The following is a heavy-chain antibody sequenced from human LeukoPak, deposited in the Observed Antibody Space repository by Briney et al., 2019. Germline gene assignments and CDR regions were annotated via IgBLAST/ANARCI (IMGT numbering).Heavy chain of an antibody. V-gene: IGHV3-30*04. CDR2: ISYDGSNK. Sequence: GGSLRLSCAASGFAFSSYAMHWVRQAPGKGLEWVAVISYDGSNKYYADSVKGRFTISRDNSKNTLYLQMNSLRAEDTAVYYCARDAALNHWGQGTLVTVSS. CDR3: ARDAALNH. D-gene: IGHD2-8*01. CDR1: GFAFSSYA. J-gene: IGHJ5*02.